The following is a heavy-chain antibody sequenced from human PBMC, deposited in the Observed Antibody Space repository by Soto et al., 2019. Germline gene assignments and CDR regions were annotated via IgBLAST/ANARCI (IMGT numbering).Heavy chain of an antibody. CDR1: GGSISSSNW. CDR3: ARGGRIAALNWFDP. CDR2: IYHSGST. Sequence: LSLTCAVSGGSISSSNWWSWVRQPPGKGLEWIGEIYHSGSTNYNPSLKSRVTISVDKSKNQFSLKLSSVTAADTAVYYCARGGRIAALNWFDPWGQGTLVTVSS. V-gene: IGHV4-4*02. D-gene: IGHD6-6*01. J-gene: IGHJ5*02.